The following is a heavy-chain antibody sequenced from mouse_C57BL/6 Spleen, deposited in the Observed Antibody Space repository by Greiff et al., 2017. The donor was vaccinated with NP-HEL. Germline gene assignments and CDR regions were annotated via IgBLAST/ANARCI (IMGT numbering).Heavy chain of an antibody. J-gene: IGHJ4*01. CDR1: GYAFSSSW. CDR2: LYPGDGDT. CDR3: AREGNYYGSSYRAMDY. D-gene: IGHD1-1*01. V-gene: IGHV1-82*01. Sequence: QVQLQQSGPELVKPGASVKISCKASGYAFSSSWMNWVKQRPGKGLEWIGRLYPGDGDTNYNGPFKGKATLTADNTSSTAYMQLSRLTSEDSAVYFGAREGNYYGSSYRAMDYWGQGTSVTVSS.